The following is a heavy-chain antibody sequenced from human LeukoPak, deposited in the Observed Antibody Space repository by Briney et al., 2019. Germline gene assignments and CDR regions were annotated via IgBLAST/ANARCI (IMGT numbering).Heavy chain of an antibody. Sequence: GGSLRLSCTASGFTFSSYAMSWVRQAPGKGLEWVSAISGSGGSTYYADSVKGRFTISRDNSKNTLYLQMNSLRAEDTAVYYCANYYVWGSYRSYYFDYWGQGTLATVSS. J-gene: IGHJ4*02. CDR2: ISGSGGST. D-gene: IGHD3-16*02. CDR1: GFTFSSYA. V-gene: IGHV3-23*01. CDR3: ANYYVWGSYRSYYFDY.